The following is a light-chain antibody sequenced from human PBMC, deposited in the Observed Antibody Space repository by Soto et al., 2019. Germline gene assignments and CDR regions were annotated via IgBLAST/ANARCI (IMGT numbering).Light chain of an antibody. Sequence: DIQTTQSPSSLSASVGDRVTITCRASQSISTYLNWYQQKPGKAPNLLIYAASSLQSGVPSRFSGSGSGTDFTLTISSLQSEDFATYYCQASYNIPYTFGQGTKLEIK. CDR1: QSISTY. V-gene: IGKV1-39*01. J-gene: IGKJ2*01. CDR3: QASYNIPYT. CDR2: AAS.